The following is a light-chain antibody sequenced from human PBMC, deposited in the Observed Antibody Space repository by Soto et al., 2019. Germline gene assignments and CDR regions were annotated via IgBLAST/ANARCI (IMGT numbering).Light chain of an antibody. Sequence: QSALTQPASVSGSPGQSITISCTGTSSDVGGFNYVSWYQQHPGKTPKLLIYEVRNRPSGVSNRFSGSKSGNTASLTISGLQAEDEADYYCSSYTSSSSGVFGTGTSSPS. J-gene: IGLJ1*01. CDR1: SSDVGGFNY. CDR3: SSYTSSSSGV. V-gene: IGLV2-14*01. CDR2: EVR.